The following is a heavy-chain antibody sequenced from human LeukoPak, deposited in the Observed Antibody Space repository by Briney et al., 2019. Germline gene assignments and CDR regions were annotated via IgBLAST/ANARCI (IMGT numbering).Heavy chain of an antibody. CDR1: GYTFTGYY. CDR2: INPNSGGT. Sequence: ASVKVSCKASGYTFTGYYMHWVRQAPGQGLEWMGWINPNSGGTNYAQKFQGRVTMTRDTSISTAYMELSRLRSDDTAVYYCARGTGTTSGGAAYWGQETLVTVSS. J-gene: IGHJ4*02. CDR3: ARGTGTTSGGAAY. V-gene: IGHV1-2*02. D-gene: IGHD1-7*01.